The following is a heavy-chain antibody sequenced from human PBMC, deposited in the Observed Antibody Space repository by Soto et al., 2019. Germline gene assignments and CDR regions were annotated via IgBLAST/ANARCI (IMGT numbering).Heavy chain of an antibody. CDR3: VSQRTTVPTQAYFDY. CDR2: TSYSGNT. CDR1: GGSVTSHH. V-gene: IGHV4-59*08. D-gene: IGHD4-17*01. Sequence: SETLSLTCFVSGGSVTSHHWSWIRQFPGQGLEWIAYTSYSGNTKYNPSLQSRVTISQDTSKNQFSLSLTSVTASDTAVYFCVSQRTTVPTQAYFDYWGPGALVTVSS. J-gene: IGHJ4*02.